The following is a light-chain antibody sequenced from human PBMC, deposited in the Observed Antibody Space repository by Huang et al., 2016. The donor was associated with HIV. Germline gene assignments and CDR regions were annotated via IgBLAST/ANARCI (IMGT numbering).Light chain of an antibody. CDR3: QQYNHWRT. CDR1: QNINTN. Sequence: EIVMTQSPATLSVSPGERATLSRRASQNINTNLAWYQHNPGQAPRLLIYGASTRATGVPARFSGGGSGTEFTLTFSSLQSEDFAIYYCQQYNHWRTFGQGTKVEIK. V-gene: IGKV3-15*01. J-gene: IGKJ1*01. CDR2: GAS.